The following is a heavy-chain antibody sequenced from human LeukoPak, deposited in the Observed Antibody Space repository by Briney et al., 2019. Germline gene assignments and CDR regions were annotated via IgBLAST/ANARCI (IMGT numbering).Heavy chain of an antibody. J-gene: IGHJ4*02. CDR2: ISPNSGDI. V-gene: IGHV3-11*06. CDR3: SRDPRRLDY. Sequence: GGSLRLSCAAFGFTFSDYYVTWIRQAPGKGLEWVSYISPNSGDIKYADSVEGRFTISRDNAKKSLYLQMNSLTAEDTSVYYCSRDPRRLDYWGQGALVTVSS. CDR1: GFTFSDYY.